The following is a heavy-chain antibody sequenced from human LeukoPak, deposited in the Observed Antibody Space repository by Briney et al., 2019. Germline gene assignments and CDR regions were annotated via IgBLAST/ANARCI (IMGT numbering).Heavy chain of an antibody. V-gene: IGHV4-39*01. CDR1: GDSISSTSYY. J-gene: IGHJ4*01. CDR3: ASRVYGLGSFNY. D-gene: IGHD3-10*01. Sequence: SETLPLTCTVSGDSISSTSYYWDWIRQPPGKGREWIGSIYNSGTTYYNPSLKSRVTISVDTSKNQFSLKVSSVTAADMAVYYCASRVYGLGSFNYWGQGTLVTVSS. CDR2: IYNSGTT.